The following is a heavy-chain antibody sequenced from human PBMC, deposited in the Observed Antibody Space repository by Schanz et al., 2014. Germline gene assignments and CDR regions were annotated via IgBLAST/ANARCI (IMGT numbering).Heavy chain of an antibody. D-gene: IGHD2-2*01. Sequence: QVQLQQWGAGLLKPSETLSLTCAVYGGSFSGYYWSWIRQPPGKGLEWIAEINHGGSTNYNPSLKSRVTISVDTSKNQFSLKLRAVAAADTAVYYCARAARRTRVVALYFDDWGQGTLVTVSS. CDR3: ARAARRTRVVALYFDD. CDR2: INHGGST. CDR1: GGSFSGYY. J-gene: IGHJ4*02. V-gene: IGHV4-34*01.